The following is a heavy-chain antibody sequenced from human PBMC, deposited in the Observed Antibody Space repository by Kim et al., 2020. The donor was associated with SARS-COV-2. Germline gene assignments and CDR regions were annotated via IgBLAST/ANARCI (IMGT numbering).Heavy chain of an antibody. CDR2: GGRA. Sequence: GGRASYADHGKRRFTISRNNAKNSLDLQMNSLGAEDTALYYCARGDVLSHYWGQGTLVTVSS. V-gene: IGHV3-20*03. CDR3: ARGDVLSHY. D-gene: IGHD3-16*01. J-gene: IGHJ4*02.